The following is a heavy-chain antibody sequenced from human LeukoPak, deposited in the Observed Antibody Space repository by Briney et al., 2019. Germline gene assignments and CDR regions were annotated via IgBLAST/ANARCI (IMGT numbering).Heavy chain of an antibody. V-gene: IGHV3-21*01. D-gene: IGHD6-13*01. CDR2: ISSSSSYI. Sequence: GGSLRLSCAASGFTFSSYSMNWVRQAPGKGLEWVSSISSSSSYIYYADSVKGRFTTSRDNAKNSLYLQMNSLRAEDTAGYYCARVGSSWYPIPYWGQGTLVTVSS. CDR1: GFTFSSYS. CDR3: ARVGSSWYPIPY. J-gene: IGHJ4*02.